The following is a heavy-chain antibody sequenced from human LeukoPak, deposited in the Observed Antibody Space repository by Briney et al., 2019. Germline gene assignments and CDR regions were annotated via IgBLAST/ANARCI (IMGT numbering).Heavy chain of an antibody. V-gene: IGHV3-73*01. J-gene: IGHJ4*02. CDR3: TRPGYGSGSYPGY. Sequence: GGSLRLSCAASGFTFSGSAMHWVRQASGKGLEWVGRIRSKANSYATAYAASVKGRFTISRDDSKNTAYLQMNSLKTEDTAVYYCTRPGYGSGSYPGYWGQGTLVTVSS. CDR2: IRSKANSYAT. CDR1: GFTFSGSA. D-gene: IGHD3-10*01.